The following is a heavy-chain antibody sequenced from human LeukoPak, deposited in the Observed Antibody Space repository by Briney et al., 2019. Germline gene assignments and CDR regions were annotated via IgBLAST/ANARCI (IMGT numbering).Heavy chain of an antibody. CDR1: GYTFTSYY. V-gene: IGHV1-46*01. CDR3: ARDGGYGHDY. J-gene: IGHJ4*02. D-gene: IGHD5-18*01. Sequence: ASVKVSRKASGYTFTSYYMHWVRQAPGQGLEWMGIINPSGGSTSYAQKFQGRVTMTRDMSTSTVYMELSSVRSEDTAVYYCARDGGYGHDYWGQGTLVTVSS. CDR2: INPSGGST.